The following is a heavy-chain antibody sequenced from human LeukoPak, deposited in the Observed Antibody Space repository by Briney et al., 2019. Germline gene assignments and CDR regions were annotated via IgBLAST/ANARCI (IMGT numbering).Heavy chain of an antibody. CDR2: IYYSGST. CDR3: ARTTYYDYVWGSYRHDP. Sequence: PSETLSLTCTVSGGSISSYYWSWIRQPPGKGLEWIGYIYYSGSTNYNPSLKSRVTISIDTSKNQFSLKLSSVTAADTAVYYCARTTYYDYVWGSYRHDPWGQGTLVTVSS. J-gene: IGHJ5*02. V-gene: IGHV4-59*01. CDR1: GGSISSYY. D-gene: IGHD3-16*02.